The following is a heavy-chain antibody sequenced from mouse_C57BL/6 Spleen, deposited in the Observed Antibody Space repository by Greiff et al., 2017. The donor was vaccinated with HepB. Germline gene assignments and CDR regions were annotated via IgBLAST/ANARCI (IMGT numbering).Heavy chain of an antibody. CDR3: TRDGSSGYYFDY. Sequence: EVQLQESGEGLVKPGGSLKLSCAASGFTFSSYAMSWVRQTPEKRLEWVAYISSGGDYIYYADTVKGRFTISRDNASNTLYLQMSSLKSEDTAMYYCTRDGSSGYYFDYWGQGTTLTVSS. J-gene: IGHJ2*01. V-gene: IGHV5-9-1*02. D-gene: IGHD3-2*02. CDR2: ISSGGDYI. CDR1: GFTFSSYA.